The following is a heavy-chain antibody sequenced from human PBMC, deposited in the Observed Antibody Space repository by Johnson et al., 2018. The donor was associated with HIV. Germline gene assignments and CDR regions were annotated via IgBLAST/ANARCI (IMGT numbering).Heavy chain of an antibody. CDR2: IFSVGDV. D-gene: IGHD4-11*01. J-gene: IGHJ3*02. Sequence: VQLVESGGGLVQPGGSLRLSCAASGITVGTNYMSWVRQAPGKGLEWVSVIFSVGDVYYADSVKGRFTISRDNAKNSLYLQMNSLRAEDTAMYYCARVGYSNYGGGAFHIWGQGTTVTASS. CDR3: ARVGYSNYGGGAFHI. V-gene: IGHV3-66*01. CDR1: GITVGTNY.